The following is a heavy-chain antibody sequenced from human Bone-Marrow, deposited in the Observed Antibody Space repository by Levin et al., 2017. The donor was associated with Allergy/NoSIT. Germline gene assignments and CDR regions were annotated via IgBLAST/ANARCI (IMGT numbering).Heavy chain of an antibody. Sequence: GGSLRLSCAASGFTFSSYAMSWVRQAPGKGLEWVSGISGSGDNTYYADSAKGRFTISRDNSKNTLYLQMNSPRAEDTAVYYCAKGYYYDSSGYLQDWGQGTLVTVSS. V-gene: IGHV3-23*01. CDR2: ISGSGDNT. D-gene: IGHD3-22*01. CDR1: GFTFSSYA. J-gene: IGHJ4*02. CDR3: AKGYYYDSSGYLQD.